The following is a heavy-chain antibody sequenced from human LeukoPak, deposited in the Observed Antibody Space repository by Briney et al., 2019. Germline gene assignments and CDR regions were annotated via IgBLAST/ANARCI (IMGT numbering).Heavy chain of an antibody. CDR2: IYYSGST. J-gene: IGHJ4*02. V-gene: IGHV4-39*02. CDR1: GGSISSSSYY. CDR3: ARDAGGGITMVRGALDY. D-gene: IGHD3-10*01. Sequence: SETLSLTCTVSGGSISSSSYYWGWIRQPPGKGLEWIGSIYYSGSTYYNPSLKSRVTISVDTSKNQFSLKLSSVTAADTAVYYCARDAGGGITMVRGALDYWGQGTLVTVSS.